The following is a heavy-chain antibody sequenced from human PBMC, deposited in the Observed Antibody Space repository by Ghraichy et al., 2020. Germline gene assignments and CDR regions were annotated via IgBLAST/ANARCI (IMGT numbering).Heavy chain of an antibody. CDR3: ARGPKLSLWLRLGPRDYFDY. J-gene: IGHJ4*02. D-gene: IGHD3-16*01. CDR2: INHSGST. CDR1: GGSFSGYY. Sequence: SETLSLTCAVYGGSFSGYYWSWIRQPPGKGLEWTGEINHSGSTNYNPSLKSRVTISVDTSKNQFSLKLSSVTAADTAVYYCARGPKLSLWLRLGPRDYFDYWGQGTLVTVSS. V-gene: IGHV4-34*01.